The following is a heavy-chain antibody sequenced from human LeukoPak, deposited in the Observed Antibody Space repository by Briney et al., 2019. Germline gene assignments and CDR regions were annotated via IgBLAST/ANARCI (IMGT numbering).Heavy chain of an antibody. D-gene: IGHD1-26*01. CDR1: GGSISTYY. V-gene: IGHV4-59*08. CDR2: ISDGGVT. Sequence: SETLSLTCNVSGGSISTYYWSWLRQPPGKGREWIGYISDGGVTSYNPSLKGRVTISVDSPKNRFSLRLTSLTAVDTALYYCARHGGTLDYFDYWGPGSLVTVSS. CDR3: ARHGGTLDYFDY. J-gene: IGHJ4*02.